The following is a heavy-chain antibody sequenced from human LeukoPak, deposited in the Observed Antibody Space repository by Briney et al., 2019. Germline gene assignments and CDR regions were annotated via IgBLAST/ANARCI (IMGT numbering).Heavy chain of an antibody. CDR3: AKDFRIGYSAHFDY. J-gene: IGHJ4*02. V-gene: IGHV3-33*06. CDR1: GLIFRNYG. CDR2: IWYDGSNQ. D-gene: IGHD2-21*01. Sequence: GGSLRLSCVVSGLIFRNYGMHWVRQAPGKGLEWVAVIWYDGSNQYYVDSVKGRFTVSKDNSKNTLYLQMDSLRGEDTAVYYCAKDFRIGYSAHFDYWGQGALVTVSS.